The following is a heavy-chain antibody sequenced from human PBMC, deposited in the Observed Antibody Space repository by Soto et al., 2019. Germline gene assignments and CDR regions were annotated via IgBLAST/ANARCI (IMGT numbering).Heavy chain of an antibody. CDR1: GGSFSGYY. D-gene: IGHD4-17*01. Sequence: PSETLSLTCAVYGGSFSGYYWSWIRQPPGKGLEWIGEINHSGSTNYNPSLKSRVTISVDTSKNQFSLKLSSVTAADTAVYYCARHPSYGDYRDAFDIWGQGTMVTVSS. J-gene: IGHJ3*02. CDR2: INHSGST. V-gene: IGHV4-34*01. CDR3: ARHPSYGDYRDAFDI.